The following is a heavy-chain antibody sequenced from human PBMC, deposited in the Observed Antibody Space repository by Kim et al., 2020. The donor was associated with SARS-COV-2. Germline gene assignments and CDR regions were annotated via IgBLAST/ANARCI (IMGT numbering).Heavy chain of an antibody. CDR1: GFTFSSYG. V-gene: IGHV3-23*01. Sequence: GGSLRLSCAASGFTFSSYGMSWVRQAPGKGLEWVSTVGASGGTTCYADSVKGRFTISRDNSKNTLYLQMNSLRAEDTAIYYCAKRSCVGVRCRAGEWYFDLWGRGSLVIVSS. J-gene: IGHJ2*01. CDR2: VGASGGTT. CDR3: AKRSCVGVRCRAGEWYFDL. D-gene: IGHD2-15*01.